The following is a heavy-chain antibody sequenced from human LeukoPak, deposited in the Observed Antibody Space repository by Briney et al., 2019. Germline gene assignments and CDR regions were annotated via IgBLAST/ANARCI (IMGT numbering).Heavy chain of an antibody. Sequence: PGGSLRLSCAGSGYIFGDYGMSWVRQAPGKGLEWVSGLNWNGGNTEYADSVRGRFTFSRDHAKKSLFLQPDSLRVEDTALYYCARDTAVGGFYQNTFELWGQGTMVTVSS. CDR2: LNWNGGNT. D-gene: IGHD2-2*01. J-gene: IGHJ3*01. CDR3: ARDTAVGGFYQNTFEL. CDR1: GYIFGDYG. V-gene: IGHV3-20*04.